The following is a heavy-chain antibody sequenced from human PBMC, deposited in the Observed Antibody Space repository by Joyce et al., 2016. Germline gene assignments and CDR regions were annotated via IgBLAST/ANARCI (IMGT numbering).Heavy chain of an antibody. Sequence: QVLMVESGGGVVQPGRSLRLSCAASGLTFSCYSMHWVRQGPSKGLEWVAIISYNGERKFYADSVKGRFTISRDNSNNTLYLQMNNLRDDDTARYYCAKSVPSAYFDDWGQGTLVTVSS. D-gene: IGHD3-10*01. CDR2: ISYNGERK. CDR3: AKSVPSAYFDD. J-gene: IGHJ4*02. CDR1: GLTFSCYS. V-gene: IGHV3-30*18.